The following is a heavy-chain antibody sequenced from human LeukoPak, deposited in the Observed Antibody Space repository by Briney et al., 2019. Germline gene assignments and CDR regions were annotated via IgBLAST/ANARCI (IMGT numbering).Heavy chain of an antibody. Sequence: PSETLSLTCTVSGGSISSYYWSWIRQPPGKGLEWIGYIYYSGSTNYNPSLKSRVTISVDTSKNQFSLELSSVTAADTAVYYCARAPDSSPPRDDAFDIWGQGTMVTVSS. CDR3: ARAPDSSPPRDDAFDI. V-gene: IGHV4-59*08. J-gene: IGHJ3*02. CDR2: IYYSGST. CDR1: GGSISSYY. D-gene: IGHD3-22*01.